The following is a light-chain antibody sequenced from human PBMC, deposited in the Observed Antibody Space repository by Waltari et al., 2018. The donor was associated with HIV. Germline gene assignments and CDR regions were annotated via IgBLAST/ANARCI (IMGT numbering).Light chain of an antibody. CDR1: QGISSY. J-gene: IGKJ5*01. V-gene: IGKV1-9*01. Sequence: DIQLTQSPSFLSASVGDRVSITCRASQGISSYLAWYQQKPGKAPNLLIYAASALQSGVPSRFSGSGYGTEFTLTINSLQPEDFATYYCQQLNGYPFTFGQGTRLEIK. CDR2: AAS. CDR3: QQLNGYPFT.